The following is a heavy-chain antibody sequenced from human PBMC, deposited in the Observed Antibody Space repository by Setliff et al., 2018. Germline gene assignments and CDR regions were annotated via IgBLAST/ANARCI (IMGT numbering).Heavy chain of an antibody. Sequence: SVTVSCKASVGTFTGYYMHWVRQAPGQGLEWMGGINPIFGTADYTQNFQGRVTITTHESTRTAYMELSSLRSEDTAIYYCETERGLVVSATDYYYYMDVWGKGTTVTVSS. D-gene: IGHD2-15*01. CDR2: INPIFGTA. J-gene: IGHJ6*03. V-gene: IGHV1-69*05. CDR1: VGTFTGYY. CDR3: ETERGLVVSATDYYYYMDV.